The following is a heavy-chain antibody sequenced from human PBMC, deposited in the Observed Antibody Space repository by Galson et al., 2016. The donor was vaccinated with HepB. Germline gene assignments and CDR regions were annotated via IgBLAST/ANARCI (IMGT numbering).Heavy chain of an antibody. J-gene: IGHJ3*01. CDR3: ATGSNYVIVPGSFEF. CDR1: GITFRDHY. D-gene: IGHD3-10*01. V-gene: IGHV3-11*01. Sequence: SLRLSCAASGITFRDHYMSWLRQAPGKGLEWIAYISNTGNTIYYADSVKGRFTISRANANNSVFLQMNSLRAEDTAPYYCATGSNYVIVPGSFEFWGQGTMVTVSS. CDR2: ISNTGNTI.